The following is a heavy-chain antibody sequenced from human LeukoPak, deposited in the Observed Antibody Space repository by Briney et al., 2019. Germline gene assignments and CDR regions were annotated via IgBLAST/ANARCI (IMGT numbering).Heavy chain of an antibody. CDR3: ARVDGGDGYNYAYYYGMDV. V-gene: IGHV1-69*04. D-gene: IGHD5-24*01. CDR1: GGTFSSYA. CDR2: IIPILGIA. J-gene: IGHJ6*02. Sequence: SVKVSRKASGGTFSSYAISWVRQAPGQGLEWMGRIIPILGIANYAQKFQGRVTITADKSTSTAYMELSSLRSEDTAVYYCARVDGGDGYNYAYYYGMDVWGQGTTVTVSS.